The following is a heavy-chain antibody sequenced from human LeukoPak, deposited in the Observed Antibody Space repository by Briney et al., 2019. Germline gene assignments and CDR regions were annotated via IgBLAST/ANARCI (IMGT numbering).Heavy chain of an antibody. V-gene: IGHV4-59*08. CDR1: CGSISRYY. J-gene: IGHJ4*02. CDR3: ARINWNYFDY. CDR2: IYYSGNT. D-gene: IGHD1-1*01. Sequence: SSETLSLTRTVSCGSISRYYWSWVLQPPWKPLEFICCIYYSGNTNYNPSPNSRHTMSADRSWNQFSLNLNSVTAADTAVYYCARINWNYFDYWGQGILVTVPS.